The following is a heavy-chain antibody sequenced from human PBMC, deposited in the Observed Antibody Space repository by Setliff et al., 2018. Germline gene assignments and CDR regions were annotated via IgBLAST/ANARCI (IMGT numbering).Heavy chain of an antibody. CDR3: ARQTYGSGSYNYYYGMDV. D-gene: IGHD3-10*01. Sequence: GESLKISCKGSGYSFTSYWIGWVRQMPGKGLEWMGIIYPGDSDTRYSPSFQGRVTISADKSISTAYLQWSSLKASDTAMYYCARQTYGSGSYNYYYGMDVWGQGTTGTV. CDR2: IYPGDSDT. J-gene: IGHJ6*02. V-gene: IGHV5-51*01. CDR1: GYSFTSYW.